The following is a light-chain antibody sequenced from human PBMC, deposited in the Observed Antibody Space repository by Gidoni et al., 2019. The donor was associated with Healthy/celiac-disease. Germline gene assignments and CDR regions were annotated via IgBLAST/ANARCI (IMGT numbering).Light chain of an antibody. CDR3: QSYDSSLSGSVV. J-gene: IGLJ2*01. CDR1: SSNIGAGYD. V-gene: IGLV1-40*01. CDR2: VNS. Sequence: QSVLTQPPSVSGAPGQRVTISCTGSSSNIGAGYDVHWYQHLPGTAPKLLIYVNSNRPSGVPDRFSGSKSGTSASLAITGLQAEDEADYYCQSYDSSLSGSVVFGGGTKLTVL.